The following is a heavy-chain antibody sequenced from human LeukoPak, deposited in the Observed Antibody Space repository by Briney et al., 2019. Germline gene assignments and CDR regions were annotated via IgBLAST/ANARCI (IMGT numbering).Heavy chain of an antibody. CDR2: ITGSGNIT. CDR1: GFTFSSYA. D-gene: IGHD3-16*01. Sequence: GGSLRLSCAASGFTFSSYAMSWVRQAPGKGLEWVSAITGSGNITYYADSVKGRFTISRDNSKNTLYLQMNSLRAEDTAVYYCAEFLRITTCCDFDYWGQGTLVTVSS. CDR3: AEFLRITTCCDFDY. V-gene: IGHV3-23*01. J-gene: IGHJ4*02.